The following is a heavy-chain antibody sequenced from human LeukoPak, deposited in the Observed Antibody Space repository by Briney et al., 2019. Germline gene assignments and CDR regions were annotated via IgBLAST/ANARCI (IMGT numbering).Heavy chain of an antibody. CDR1: GFTFSSYA. J-gene: IGHJ1*01. D-gene: IGHD3-22*01. V-gene: IGHV3-23*01. Sequence: GGSLRLSCAASGFTFSSYAMNWVRQAPGKGLEWVSAISGSGGSTYYADPVKGRFTISRDNSKNTLYLQMNSLRAEDTAVYYCAKVRTDYYDSSGHAEYFQHWGQGTLVTVSS. CDR3: AKVRTDYYDSSGHAEYFQH. CDR2: ISGSGGST.